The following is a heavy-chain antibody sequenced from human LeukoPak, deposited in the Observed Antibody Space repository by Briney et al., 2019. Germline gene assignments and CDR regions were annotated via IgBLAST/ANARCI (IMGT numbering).Heavy chain of an antibody. CDR2: ISSSSSTI. CDR1: GFTFSSYS. CDR3: ARTAYSSSHFGMDV. Sequence: PGGSLRLSCAASGFTFSSYSMNWVRQAPGKGLEWVSYISSSSSTIYYADSVKGRFTISRDNSKNTLYLQMNSLRAEDTAVYYCARTAYSSSHFGMDVWGQGTTVTVSS. D-gene: IGHD6-13*01. V-gene: IGHV3-48*01. J-gene: IGHJ6*02.